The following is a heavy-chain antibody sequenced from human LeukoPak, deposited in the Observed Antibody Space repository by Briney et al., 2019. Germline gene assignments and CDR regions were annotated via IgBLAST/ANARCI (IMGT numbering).Heavy chain of an antibody. J-gene: IGHJ4*02. CDR1: GFTFSRYA. V-gene: IGHV3-23*01. CDR3: AKDVKAGSGDCYFDY. CDR2: VSVSGGST. Sequence: GGSLRLSCAASGFTFSRYALNWARQAPGKGLEGVSTVSVSGGSTYYADSVKGRFTISRDNSENTLYLQMNSLRAEDTAVYYCAKDVKAGSGDCYFDYWGQGTLVTVSS. D-gene: IGHD2-21*01.